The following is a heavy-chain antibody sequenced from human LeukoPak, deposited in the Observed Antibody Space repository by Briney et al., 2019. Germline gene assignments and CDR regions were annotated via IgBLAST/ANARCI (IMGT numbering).Heavy chain of an antibody. CDR1: GGTFSSYT. CDR3: ARGANIITIFGGGTNWFDP. V-gene: IGHV1-69*05. D-gene: IGHD3-3*01. Sequence: GASVKVSCKASGGTFSSYTISWVRQAPGQGLEWMGGIIPIFATANYAQKFQGRVTITTDESTSTAYMELSSLRSEDTAVYYCARGANIITIFGGGTNWFDPWGQGTLVTVSS. CDR2: IIPIFATA. J-gene: IGHJ5*02.